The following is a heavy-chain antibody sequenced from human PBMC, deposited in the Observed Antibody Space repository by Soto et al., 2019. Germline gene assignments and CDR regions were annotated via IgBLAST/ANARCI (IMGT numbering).Heavy chain of an antibody. J-gene: IGHJ4*02. CDR2: IYYSGST. CDR1: GGSISSYY. D-gene: IGHD3-10*01. CDR3: ARHGGGFGELLFAIFDY. Sequence: SETLSLTCTVSGGSISSYYWSWIRQPPGKGLEWIGYIYYSGSTNYNPSLKSRVTISVDTSKNQFSLKLSSVTAADTAVYYCARHGGGFGELLFAIFDYWGQGTLVTVSS. V-gene: IGHV4-59*08.